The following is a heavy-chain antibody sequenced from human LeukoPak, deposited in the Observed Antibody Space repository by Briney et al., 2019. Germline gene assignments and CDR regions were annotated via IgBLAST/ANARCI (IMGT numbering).Heavy chain of an antibody. CDR3: ARGRVKWELPNFDY. Sequence: ASVKVSCKASGYTFTGYYMHWVRQAPGQGLEWMGWINPNSGGTNYAQKFQGRVTMTRDTSISTAYMELSGLRSDDTAVYYCARGRVKWELPNFDYWGQGTLVTVSS. CDR2: INPNSGGT. J-gene: IGHJ4*02. CDR1: GYTFTGYY. V-gene: IGHV1-2*02. D-gene: IGHD1-26*01.